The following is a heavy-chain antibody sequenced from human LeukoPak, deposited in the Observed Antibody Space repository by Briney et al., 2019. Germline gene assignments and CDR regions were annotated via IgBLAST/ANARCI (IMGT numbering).Heavy chain of an antibody. D-gene: IGHD2-15*01. Sequence: GGSLRLSCGASGFTIDDYDMPWVGQAPGKGLEWVSGISWNSGSIGYADSVKGRLTISRDNAKKSVYLQMNSVRAEDAGLYYCAKDISGGSLYYYYGMDVWGQGTTVTVSS. CDR1: GFTIDDYD. CDR2: ISWNSGSI. CDR3: AKDISGGSLYYYYGMDV. V-gene: IGHV3-9*01. J-gene: IGHJ6*02.